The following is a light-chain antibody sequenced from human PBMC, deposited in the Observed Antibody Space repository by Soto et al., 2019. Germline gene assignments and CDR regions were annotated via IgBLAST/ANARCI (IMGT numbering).Light chain of an antibody. V-gene: IGKV1-16*02. CDR3: LQYESYPYT. Sequence: DIQRTQSPSSLSASLGDRVTIFCRARQGIDNYLAWFQQKPGKAPKCLIYGASSLQSGVPSKFSGSGFGTDFTLTINSLQPEDFAAYYCLQYESYPYTFGQGTKVDIK. CDR1: QGIDNY. J-gene: IGKJ2*01. CDR2: GAS.